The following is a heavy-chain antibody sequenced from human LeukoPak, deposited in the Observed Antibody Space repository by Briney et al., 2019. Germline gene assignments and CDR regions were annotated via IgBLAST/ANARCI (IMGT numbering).Heavy chain of an antibody. CDR3: ARGGMDAFDI. CDR2: IKQDGSEK. CDR1: GFTFSSYW. V-gene: IGHV3-7*01. Sequence: PGGSLRLSCAASGFTFSSYWMNWVRQAPRKGLEWVANIKQDGSEKYYVDSVKGRFTISRDNGKNSLYLQMNSLRAEDTAVYYCARGGMDAFDIWGQGTMVTASS. J-gene: IGHJ3*02.